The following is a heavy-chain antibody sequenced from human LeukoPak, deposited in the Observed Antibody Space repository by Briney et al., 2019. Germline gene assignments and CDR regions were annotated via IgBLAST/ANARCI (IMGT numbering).Heavy chain of an antibody. Sequence: PSETLSLTCGVYGGSLSGYYWSWIRQPPGKGLEWIGEINHSGGTNYNPSLKSRLTISVDTSKNQFSLKLSSVTAADTAVYYCARVSCSSTSCLKIDYWGQGTLVTVSS. J-gene: IGHJ4*02. D-gene: IGHD2-2*01. CDR2: INHSGGT. V-gene: IGHV4-34*01. CDR1: GGSLSGYY. CDR3: ARVSCSSTSCLKIDY.